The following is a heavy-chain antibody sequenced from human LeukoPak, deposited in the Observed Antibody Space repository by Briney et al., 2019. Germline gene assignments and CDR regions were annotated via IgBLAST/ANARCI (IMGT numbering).Heavy chain of an antibody. V-gene: IGHV4-30-4*01. CDR3: ARTPRVGATVDY. D-gene: IGHD1-26*01. CDR1: GGSISSGDYY. CDR2: IYYSGST. Sequence: SQTLSLTCTVSGGSISSGDYYWSWIRQPPGKGLEWIGYIYYSGSTYYNPSLKSRVTISVDTSKNQFSLKLSSVTAADTAVYYCARTPRVGATVDYWGQGTLVTVSS. J-gene: IGHJ4*02.